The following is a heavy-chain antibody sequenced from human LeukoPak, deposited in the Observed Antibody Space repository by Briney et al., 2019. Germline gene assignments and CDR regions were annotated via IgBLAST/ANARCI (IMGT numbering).Heavy chain of an antibody. D-gene: IGHD1-26*01. J-gene: IGHJ3*02. CDR1: GFTFSDYY. CDR3: ARTGESHAFDI. V-gene: IGHV3-11*04. CDR2: ISSSGNTK. Sequence: GGSLRLSCAASGFTFSDYYMSWIRQAPGKGLEWVSYISSSGNTKYYADSVKGRFTISRDNAKNSLYLQMNSLRAEDTAVYYCARTGESHAFDIWGQGTMVTVSS.